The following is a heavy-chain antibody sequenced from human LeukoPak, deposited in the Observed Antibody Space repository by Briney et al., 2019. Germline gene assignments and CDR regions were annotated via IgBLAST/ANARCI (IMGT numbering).Heavy chain of an antibody. Sequence: SETLSLTCTVSGGSIRSGGYYWSWIRQHPGKGLEWIGYIYYSGSTYYNPSLKSRVNISIDTSKNQFSLKLSSVTAADTAVYYCARVLNTAMIDLWGQGTLVTVSS. CDR3: ARVLNTAMIDL. CDR2: IYYSGST. D-gene: IGHD5-18*01. V-gene: IGHV4-31*03. J-gene: IGHJ4*02. CDR1: GGSIRSGGYY.